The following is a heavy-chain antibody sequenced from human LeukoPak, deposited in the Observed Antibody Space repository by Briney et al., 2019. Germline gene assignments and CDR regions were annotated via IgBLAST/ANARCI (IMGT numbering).Heavy chain of an antibody. D-gene: IGHD1-1*01. J-gene: IGHJ5*02. CDR2: ISGSGGST. V-gene: IGHV3-23*01. Sequence: GGTLRLSCAASGFTFSSYGMSWVRQAPGKGLEWVSAISGSGGSTYYADSVKGRFTISRDNSKNTLYLQMNSLRAEDTAVYYCAKWGNNWNVWLDPWGQGTLVTVSS. CDR1: GFTFSSYG. CDR3: AKWGNNWNVWLDP.